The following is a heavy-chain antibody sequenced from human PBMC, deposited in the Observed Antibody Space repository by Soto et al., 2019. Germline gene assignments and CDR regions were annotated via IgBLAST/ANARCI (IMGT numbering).Heavy chain of an antibody. V-gene: IGHV3-23*01. CDR1: GFTFSSYA. Sequence: EVQLLESGGGLVQPGGSLRLSCAASGFTFSSYAMSWGRQSPGKGLEWVSAISGSGGSTYYSDSVKGRFTISRDNSKNCLSLKMNSLRAEDTAVYHCAKDQYYGDVCGRYRCGDYWGQGNLVTVSS. CDR2: ISGSGGST. D-gene: IGHD3-16*02. CDR3: AKDQYYGDVCGRYRCGDY. J-gene: IGHJ4*02.